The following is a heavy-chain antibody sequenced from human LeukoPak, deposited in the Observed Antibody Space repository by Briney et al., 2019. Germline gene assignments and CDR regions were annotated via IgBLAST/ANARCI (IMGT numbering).Heavy chain of an antibody. CDR2: INPSGGAT. D-gene: IGHD6-13*01. CDR3: AREAAAGTKSFDY. V-gene: IGHV1-46*01. CDR1: GYTFTSYY. J-gene: IGHJ4*02. Sequence: ASVKVSCKASGYTFTSYYMHWVRQAPGQGLEWMGIINPSGGATSYEQKFQGRVTMTRDTSTSTVYVELSSLRSEDKAVYYCAREAAAGTKSFDYWGQGTLVAVSS.